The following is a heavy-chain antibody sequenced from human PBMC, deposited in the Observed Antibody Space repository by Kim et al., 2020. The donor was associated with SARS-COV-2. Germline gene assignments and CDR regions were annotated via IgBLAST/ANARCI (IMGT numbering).Heavy chain of an antibody. Sequence: GGSLRLSCAASGFTFSSYAMSWVRQAPGKGLEWVSAISGSGGSTYYADSVKGRFTISRDNSKNTLYLQMNSLRAEDTAVYYCAKANYDILTGYTYYYYGMDVWGQGTTVTVSS. CDR2: ISGSGGST. CDR3: AKANYDILTGYTYYYYGMDV. V-gene: IGHV3-23*01. J-gene: IGHJ6*02. D-gene: IGHD3-9*01. CDR1: GFTFSSYA.